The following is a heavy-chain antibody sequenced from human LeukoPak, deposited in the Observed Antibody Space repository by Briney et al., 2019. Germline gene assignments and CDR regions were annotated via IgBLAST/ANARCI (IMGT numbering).Heavy chain of an antibody. D-gene: IGHD2-15*01. Sequence: GGSLRLSCVASGFSFASYWMSWVRQAPGKGLEFVANINQDAGTTNYVDSVKGRFTISRDNAENSLYLQMSSLRAEDTALYYCARDPGWSSFDIWGQGIMVTVSS. V-gene: IGHV3-7*01. CDR1: GFSFASYW. J-gene: IGHJ3*02. CDR2: INQDAGTT. CDR3: ARDPGWSSFDI.